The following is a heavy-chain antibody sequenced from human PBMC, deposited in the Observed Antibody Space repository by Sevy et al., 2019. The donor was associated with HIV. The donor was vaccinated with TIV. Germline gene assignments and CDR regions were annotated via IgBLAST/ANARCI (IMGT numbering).Heavy chain of an antibody. V-gene: IGHV3-7*03. CDR1: GFTFSSYW. D-gene: IGHD6-13*01. Sequence: GGSLRLSCAASGFTFSSYWMSWVRQAPGKGLEWVANIKQDGSEKYYVDSVKGRFTISRDNAKNSLYLQMNSLRAEDTAVYYCAGGSSSWIDAFDIWGQGTMVTVSS. CDR3: AGGSSSWIDAFDI. J-gene: IGHJ3*02. CDR2: IKQDGSEK.